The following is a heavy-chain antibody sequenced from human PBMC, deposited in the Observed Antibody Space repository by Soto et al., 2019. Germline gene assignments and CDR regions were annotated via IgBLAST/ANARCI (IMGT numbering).Heavy chain of an antibody. J-gene: IGHJ4*02. CDR1: GVTFSSYA. V-gene: IGHV3-23*01. CDR3: VSEYGSGYSNAPPIY. Sequence: GGSLRLSCVTSGVTFSSYAMSWVRQAPGQGLEWVSAISGSGGSTYYADSVKGRFTISRDNAKNSLYLQMNSLRAEDTAVYYCVSEYGSGYSNAPPIYWGQGTLVTVSS. CDR2: ISGSGGST. D-gene: IGHD5-18*01.